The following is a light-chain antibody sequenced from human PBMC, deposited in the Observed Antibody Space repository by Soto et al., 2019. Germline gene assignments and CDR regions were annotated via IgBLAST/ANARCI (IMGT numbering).Light chain of an antibody. J-gene: IGKJ1*01. V-gene: IGKV3-20*01. CDR3: QQYGSSPPAWT. CDR1: QSVSSK. Sequence: ESVLTHSTGTLSVSGGERATLSCRAIQSVSSKLAWYQQKPGQAPRLLIYGASSRATGIPDRFSGSGSGTDFTLTISRLEPEDLAVYYCQQYGSSPPAWTFGQGTKVDIK. CDR2: GAS.